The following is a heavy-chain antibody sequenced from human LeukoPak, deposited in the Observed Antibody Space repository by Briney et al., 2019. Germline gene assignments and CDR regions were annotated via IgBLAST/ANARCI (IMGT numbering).Heavy chain of an antibody. CDR2: KYYSGSA. CDR3: ATPYCSSISCLDVFNM. J-gene: IGHJ3*02. V-gene: IGHV4-31*03. D-gene: IGHD2-2*01. CDR1: GVSVSDGRYY. Sequence: PSQTLSLTCNVSGVSVSDGRYYWTWIRQHPGKGLEWIGYKYYSGSAKYNPSLKSRLTISIDTSKNQFSLQLGSVTAADTATYYCATPYCSSISCLDVFNMWGQGTRVTVSS.